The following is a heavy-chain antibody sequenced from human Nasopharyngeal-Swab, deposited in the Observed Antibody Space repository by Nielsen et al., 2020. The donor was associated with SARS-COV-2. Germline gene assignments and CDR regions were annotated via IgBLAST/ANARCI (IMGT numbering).Heavy chain of an antibody. CDR2: INPSGGST. J-gene: IGHJ2*01. Sequence: ASVKVSCKASGYTFTSYYMHWVRQAPGQGLEWMGLINPSGGSTSYVQKFQGRVTMTRDTSTSTVYMELSSLRSEDTAVYYCARDLYSSGWYRTNWYFDLWGRGTLVTVSS. V-gene: IGHV1-46*01. CDR1: GYTFTSYY. D-gene: IGHD6-19*01. CDR3: ARDLYSSGWYRTNWYFDL.